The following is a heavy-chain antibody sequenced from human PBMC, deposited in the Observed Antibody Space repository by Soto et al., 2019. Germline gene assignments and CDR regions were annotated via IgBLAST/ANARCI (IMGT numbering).Heavy chain of an antibody. Sequence: QVQLVESGGGVVQPGRSLRLSCAASGFTFRSYGMHWVRQAPGTGLEWVAVIWYDGSNKYYADSVKGRFTISRDNSKNPLYLPMNSLRAEDTAVYYCARGWYCGGDCYEWYFDLWGRGTLVTVSS. CDR1: GFTFRSYG. CDR3: ARGWYCGGDCYEWYFDL. J-gene: IGHJ2*01. CDR2: IWYDGSNK. D-gene: IGHD2-21*02. V-gene: IGHV3-33*01.